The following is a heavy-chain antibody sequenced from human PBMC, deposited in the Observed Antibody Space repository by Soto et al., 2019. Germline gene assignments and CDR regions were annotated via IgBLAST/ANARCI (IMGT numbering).Heavy chain of an antibody. D-gene: IGHD2-2*01. J-gene: IGHJ6*02. V-gene: IGHV4-34*01. CDR3: ARISYQLLLYYYYGMDV. Sequence: PSETLSLTSAVYGLNFSGYYWSWIRQPPGKGLEWIGEINHSGSTNYNPSLKSRVTISVDTSKNQFSLKLSSVTAADTAVYYCARISYQLLLYYYYGMDVWGQGTTVTVSS. CDR2: INHSGST. CDR1: GLNFSGYY.